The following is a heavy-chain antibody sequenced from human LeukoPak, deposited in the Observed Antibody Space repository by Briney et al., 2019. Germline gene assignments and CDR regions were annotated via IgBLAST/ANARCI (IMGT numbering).Heavy chain of an antibody. CDR2: ISGSGGST. D-gene: IGHD3-10*01. CDR1: GLTFNKAW. V-gene: IGHV3-23*01. CDR3: AKDSGSGSPVTKYGMDV. J-gene: IGHJ6*02. Sequence: GGSLRLSCAASGLTFNKAWMNWVRQAPGKGLEWVSAISGSGGSTYYADSVKGRFTISRDNSKNTLYLQMNSLRAEDTAVYYCAKDSGSGSPVTKYGMDVWGQGTTVTVSS.